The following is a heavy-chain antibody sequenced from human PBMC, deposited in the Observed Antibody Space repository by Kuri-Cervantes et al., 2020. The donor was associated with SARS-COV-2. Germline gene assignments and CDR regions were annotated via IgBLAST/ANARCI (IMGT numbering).Heavy chain of an antibody. D-gene: IGHD3-3*01. CDR2: INHSGST. Sequence: GSLRLSCAVYGGSFSGYYWSWIRQPPGKGLEWIGEINHSGSTNYNPSLESRVTISVDTSKNQFSLKLSSVTAADTAVYYCARGYFSNAEWFSDFDYWGQGTLVTVSS. CDR3: ARGYFSNAEWFSDFDY. J-gene: IGHJ4*02. V-gene: IGHV4-34*01. CDR1: GGSFSGYY.